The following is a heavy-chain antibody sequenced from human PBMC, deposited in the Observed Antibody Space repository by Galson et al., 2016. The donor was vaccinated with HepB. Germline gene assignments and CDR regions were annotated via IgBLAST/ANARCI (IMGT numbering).Heavy chain of an antibody. CDR1: GDSLRSYH. D-gene: IGHD3-10*01. J-gene: IGHJ5*02. V-gene: IGHV4-4*07. CDR3: ARSADPGGIGVAWFDP. Sequence: SETLSLTCSVSGDSLRSYHWSWIRQPAGKGLEWIGRIYTTGNTKYNPSLRSRLSLSVDTSNNKFSLKLRSVTAADTAVYFCARSADPGGIGVAWFDPWGQGLPVTVSS. CDR2: IYTTGNT.